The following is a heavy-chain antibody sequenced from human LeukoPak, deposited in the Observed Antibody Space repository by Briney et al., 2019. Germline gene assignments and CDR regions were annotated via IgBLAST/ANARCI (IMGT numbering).Heavy chain of an antibody. Sequence: ASVKVSCKASGYTFTGYYMHWVRQAPGQGLEWMGWINPNSGGTNYAQKFQGRVTMTRDTSISTAYMELSRLRSDDTAVYYCARVRKDIVLFVRRYYFDYWGQGTLVTVSS. J-gene: IGHJ4*02. CDR3: ARVRKDIVLFVRRYYFDY. CDR2: INPNSGGT. V-gene: IGHV1-2*02. CDR1: GYTFTGYY. D-gene: IGHD2-8*01.